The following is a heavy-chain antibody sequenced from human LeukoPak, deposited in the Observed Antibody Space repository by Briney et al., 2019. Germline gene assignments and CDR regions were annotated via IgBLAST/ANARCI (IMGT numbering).Heavy chain of an antibody. CDR1: GFTFSNYW. CDR2: ISTDGSST. Sequence: GGSLRLSCAASGFTFSNYWMHWVRQAPGEGLVWVSRISTDGSSTTYTDSVKGRFTISRDNAKNTLYLQMNSLRAEDTAIYYCGRGFALVPAGIPDYWGQGILVTISS. D-gene: IGHD2-2*01. CDR3: GRGFALVPAGIPDY. V-gene: IGHV3-74*01. J-gene: IGHJ4*02.